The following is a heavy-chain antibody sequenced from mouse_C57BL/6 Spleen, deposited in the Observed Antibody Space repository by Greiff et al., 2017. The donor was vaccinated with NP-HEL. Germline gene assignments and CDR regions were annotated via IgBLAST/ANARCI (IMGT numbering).Heavy chain of an antibody. D-gene: IGHD2-1*01. Sequence: EVQRVESGGGLVQPGGSLSLSCAASGFTFTDYYMSWVRQPPGKALEWLGFIRNKANGYTTEYSASVKGRFTISRDNSQSILYLQMNALRAEDSATYYCARSPYGNYWYFDVWGTGTTVTVSS. J-gene: IGHJ1*03. CDR1: GFTFTDYY. CDR3: ARSPYGNYWYFDV. CDR2: IRNKANGYTT. V-gene: IGHV7-3*01.